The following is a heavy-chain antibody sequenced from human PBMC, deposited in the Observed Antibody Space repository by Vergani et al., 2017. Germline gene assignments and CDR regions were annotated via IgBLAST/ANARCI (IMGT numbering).Heavy chain of an antibody. Sequence: RLVQSGGGLAHPGGSLRLSCAASGLPVSGFAFNTYAMIWVRQAPGKGLEWVAFIGYDGRIKYNVDTVKGRFTISRDTSKKTLSLQMRSLRAEDTAVYYCARDHNWDLPGRWFDPWGQGTLVTVSS. CDR2: IGYDGRIK. D-gene: IGHD1-26*01. J-gene: IGHJ5*02. CDR1: GLPVSGFAFNTYA. V-gene: IGHV3-30*02. CDR3: ARDHNWDLPGRWFDP.